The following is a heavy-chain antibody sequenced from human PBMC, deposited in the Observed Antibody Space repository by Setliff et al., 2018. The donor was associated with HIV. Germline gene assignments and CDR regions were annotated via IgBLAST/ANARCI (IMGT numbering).Heavy chain of an antibody. D-gene: IGHD5-12*01. CDR2: ISGGST. CDR1: GFTFSGHY. CDR3: VREDIVTTGGRLDYYMDV. J-gene: IGHJ6*03. V-gene: IGHV3-11*01. Sequence: GGSLRLSCAASGFTFSGHYMSWIRQAPGKGLEWVSYISGGSTGSADSVKGRFTVSRDNAKNSLYLQMNSLRAEDTALYYCVREDIVTTGGRLDYYMDVWGKGTTVTVSS.